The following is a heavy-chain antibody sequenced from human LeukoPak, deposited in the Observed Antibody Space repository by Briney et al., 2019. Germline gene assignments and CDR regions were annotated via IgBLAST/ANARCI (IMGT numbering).Heavy chain of an antibody. CDR1: GFIFSDYS. J-gene: IGHJ4*02. Sequence: GGSLRLSCAASGFIFSDYSMNWVRQAPGKGLEWISYISSNTRTKYYADSVRGRFTISRDNAKNSLYLQMNSLRAEDTAVYYCAREPTAMILWGQGTLVTVSS. D-gene: IGHD5-18*01. CDR3: AREPTAMIL. V-gene: IGHV3-48*04. CDR2: ISSNTRTK.